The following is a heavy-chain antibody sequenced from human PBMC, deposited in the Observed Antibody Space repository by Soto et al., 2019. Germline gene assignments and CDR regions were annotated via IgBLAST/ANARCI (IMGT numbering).Heavy chain of an antibody. CDR3: ARGQMGTRFYYYYGMDV. Sequence: GGSLRLSCAASGFTFSSYAMSWVRQAPGKGLVWVSRINSDGSSTSYADSVKGRFTISRDNAKNTLYLQMNSLRAEDTAVYYCARGQMGTRFYYYYGMDVWGQGTTVTVSS. CDR1: GFTFSSYA. CDR2: INSDGSST. J-gene: IGHJ6*02. V-gene: IGHV3-74*01. D-gene: IGHD7-27*01.